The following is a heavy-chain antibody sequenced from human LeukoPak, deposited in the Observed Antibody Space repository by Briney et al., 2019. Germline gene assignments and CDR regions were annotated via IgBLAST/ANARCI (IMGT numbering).Heavy chain of an antibody. Sequence: GGSLRLSCAASGFTFSSYEMNWIRQAPGKGLEWVSYISGRGSTIYYADSVKGRFTISRDNAKNSLYLQMNSLRAEDTAVYYCARVLSGWYRYYYYYMDVWGKGTTVTISS. CDR3: ARVLSGWYRYYYYYMDV. V-gene: IGHV3-48*03. CDR1: GFTFSSYE. D-gene: IGHD6-19*01. J-gene: IGHJ6*03. CDR2: ISGRGSTI.